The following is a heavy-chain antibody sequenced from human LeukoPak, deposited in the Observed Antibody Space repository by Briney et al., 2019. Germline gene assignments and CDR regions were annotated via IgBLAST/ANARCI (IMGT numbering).Heavy chain of an antibody. CDR3: ARDPRGGSGTNFNF. CDR2: ICHTGST. V-gene: IGHV4-38-2*02. J-gene: IGHJ4*02. D-gene: IGHD3-10*01. Sequence: SETLSLTCTVSGYSISSIYCWGWIRQPPGKGLEWIGRICHTGSTYYNPSLKSRVTMSVDTSKNQFSLNLSSVTAADTAMYYCARDPRGGSGTNFNFWGQGTQVTVSS. CDR1: GYSISSIYC.